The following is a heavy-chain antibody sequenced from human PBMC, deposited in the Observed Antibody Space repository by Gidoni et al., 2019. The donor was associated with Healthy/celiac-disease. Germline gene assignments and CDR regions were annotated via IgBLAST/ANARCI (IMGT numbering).Heavy chain of an antibody. D-gene: IGHD3-22*01. CDR3: ARDYYDS. CDR1: GFTFSSDG. V-gene: IGHV3-33*01. J-gene: IGHJ2*01. Sequence: QVQLVESGGGVVQPGRSRRLSSAASGFTFSSDGMHWVRQAPGKGLEWVAVIWYDGSNNYSADSVKGRFTISRDNSKNTLYLQMNSLSAEDTSVYYCARDYYDSWGRGTLVTVSS. CDR2: IWYDGSNN.